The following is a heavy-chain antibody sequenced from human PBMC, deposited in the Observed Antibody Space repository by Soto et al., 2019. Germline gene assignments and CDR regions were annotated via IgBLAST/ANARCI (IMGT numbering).Heavy chain of an antibody. V-gene: IGHV4-30-4*01. D-gene: IGHD2-2*02. CDR3: ARVNVLVPAAIGRTYRYYYYGMDV. J-gene: IGHJ6*02. Sequence: QVQLQESGPGLVKPSQTLSLTCTVSGGSISSGDYYWSWIRQPPGKGLEWIGYIYYSGSTYYNPSLKSRVTISVDPSKNQFSLKLSSVTAADTAVYYCARVNVLVPAAIGRTYRYYYYGMDVWGQGTTVTVSS. CDR2: IYYSGST. CDR1: GGSISSGDYY.